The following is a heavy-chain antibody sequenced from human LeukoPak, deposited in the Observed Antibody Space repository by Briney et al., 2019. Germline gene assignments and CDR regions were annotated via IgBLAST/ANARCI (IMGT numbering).Heavy chain of an antibody. CDR2: INHSGST. D-gene: IGHD6-19*01. Sequence: PSETLSLTCAVYGGSFSGYYWSWIRQPPGKGLEWIGEINHSGSTNYNPSLKSRVTISVDTSKNQFPLKLSSVTAADTAVYYCARLYSGWPDYWGQGTLVTVSS. J-gene: IGHJ4*02. V-gene: IGHV4-34*01. CDR3: ARLYSGWPDY. CDR1: GGSFSGYY.